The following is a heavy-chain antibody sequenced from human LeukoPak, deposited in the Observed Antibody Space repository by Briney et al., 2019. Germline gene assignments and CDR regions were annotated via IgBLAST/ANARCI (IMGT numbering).Heavy chain of an antibody. CDR3: TRDSFERFGYYFDY. Sequence: GGSLRLSCTASGFTFGDYAMSWFRQAPGKGLEWVGFIRSKAYGGTTEYAASVKGRFTISRDDSKSIAYLQMNSLKTEDTAVYYCTRDSFERFGYYFDYWGQGTLVTVSS. D-gene: IGHD3-10*01. V-gene: IGHV3-49*03. J-gene: IGHJ4*02. CDR2: IRSKAYGGTT. CDR1: GFTFGDYA.